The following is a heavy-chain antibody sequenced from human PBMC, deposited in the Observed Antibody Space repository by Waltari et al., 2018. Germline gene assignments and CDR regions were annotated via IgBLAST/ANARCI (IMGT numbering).Heavy chain of an antibody. J-gene: IGHJ3*02. V-gene: IGHV4-34*01. D-gene: IGHD3-22*01. Sequence: QVQLQQWGAGLLKPSETLSLTCAVYGGSFSGYYWSWIRQPPGKGREWMGEINHRGSTNSNRSLKGRVTIAVDTSKNQFALKLSSVTAADTAVYYCASPGYYDSSGYYESPGAFDIWGQGTMVTVSS. CDR2: INHRGST. CDR3: ASPGYYDSSGYYESPGAFDI. CDR1: GGSFSGYY.